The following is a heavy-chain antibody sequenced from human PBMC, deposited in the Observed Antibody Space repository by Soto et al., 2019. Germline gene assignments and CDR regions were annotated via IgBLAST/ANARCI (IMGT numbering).Heavy chain of an antibody. CDR2: IHYSGST. CDR3: AREGGSSTYYPLELDY. D-gene: IGHD2-2*01. CDR1: GDSISCGDYY. V-gene: IGHV4-30-4*01. J-gene: IGHJ4*02. Sequence: PSETLSLTCTVSGDSISCGDYYWNWIGHPPGKGLEWIGHIHYSGSTYYNPSLKSRVTISVDRSKNQLSLKLTSVTAADTAVFYCAREGGSSTYYPLELDYWGQGTLVTVSS.